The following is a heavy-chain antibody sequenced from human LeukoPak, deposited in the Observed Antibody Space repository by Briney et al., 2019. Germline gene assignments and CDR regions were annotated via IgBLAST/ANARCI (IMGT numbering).Heavy chain of an antibody. CDR2: ISGNGATT. J-gene: IGHJ4*02. CDR3: AKRDHYDTSSYASLFDQ. Sequence: GGSLRLSCVASGFTFSGYAMSWVRQAPGKGLNWVTGISGNGATTYYTDSVKGRFTISRDNSKNTLYVQMGNLRAEDTAVYYCAKRDHYDTSSYASLFDQWGQGTLVTVSS. V-gene: IGHV3-23*01. CDR1: GFTFSGYA. D-gene: IGHD3-22*01.